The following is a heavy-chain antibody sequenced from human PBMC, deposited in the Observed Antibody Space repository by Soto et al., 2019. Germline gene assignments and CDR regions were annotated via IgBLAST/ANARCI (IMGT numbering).Heavy chain of an antibody. CDR3: ASSSLYGIDV. CDR2: IYYSAKT. CDR1: GGSISSGYYY. Sequence: SETLSLTCSVSGGSISSGYYYWSWIRQPPGKGLEWSGNIYYSAKTYYNPSLKSRLIISIYTYKNQFSLKVGSVTAADTAVYYCASSSLYGIDVWGQATTVT. V-gene: IGHV4-30-4*01. J-gene: IGHJ6*02.